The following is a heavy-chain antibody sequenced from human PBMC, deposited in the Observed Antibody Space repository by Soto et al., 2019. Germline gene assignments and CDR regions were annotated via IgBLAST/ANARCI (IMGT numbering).Heavy chain of an antibody. CDR3: ARGRTIFGVVNFDY. J-gene: IGHJ4*02. V-gene: IGHV4-61*01. CDR2: IYYSGST. CDR1: GCSVSSGSYY. D-gene: IGHD3-3*01. Sequence: PSETLSLTCTVSGCSVSSGSYYWSWIRQPPGKGLEWIGYIYYSGSTNYNPSLKSRVTISVDTSKNQFSLKLSSVTSEDTAVYYCARGRTIFGVVNFDYWGQGTPVTVSS.